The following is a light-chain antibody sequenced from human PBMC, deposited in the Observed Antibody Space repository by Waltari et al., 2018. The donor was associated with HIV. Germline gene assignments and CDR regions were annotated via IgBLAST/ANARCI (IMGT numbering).Light chain of an antibody. CDR2: DFS. CDR3: SSYTSSSSLLV. Sequence: QSALTQPASVSGSPGQSLTISCTGTSSDVGGYHYFSLYQQHPGKAPKLMIYDFSTRPSGVSNRFSGSKSGNTASLPISGLQAEDEADYYCSSYTSSSSLLVFGGGTKLTVL. CDR1: SSDVGGYHY. J-gene: IGLJ3*02. V-gene: IGLV2-14*03.